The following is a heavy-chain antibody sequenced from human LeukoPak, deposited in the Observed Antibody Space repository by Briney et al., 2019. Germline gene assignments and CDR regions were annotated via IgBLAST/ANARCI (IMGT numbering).Heavy chain of an antibody. J-gene: IGHJ4*02. Sequence: PSETLSLTCTVSGGSISSSSYYWGWIRQPPGKGLEWIGEINHSGSTNYDPSLKSRVTISVDTSKNQFSLKLSSVTAADTAVYYCARLAVTTDYWGQGTLVTVSS. V-gene: IGHV4-39*07. CDR2: INHSGST. CDR3: ARLAVTTDY. D-gene: IGHD4-17*01. CDR1: GGSISSSSYY.